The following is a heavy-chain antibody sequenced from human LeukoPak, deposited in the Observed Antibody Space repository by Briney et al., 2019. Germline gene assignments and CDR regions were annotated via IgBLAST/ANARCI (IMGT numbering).Heavy chain of an antibody. CDR1: GFTFSNYW. Sequence: GGSLRLSCAASGFTFSNYWMDWVRQAPGKGLEWVAKIKQDGSRKDYVDSVKGRFTISRDNSKNTLYLQMNSLRAEDTAVYYCAKRVLPATNPTWICPFGPWGQGTLVTVSS. J-gene: IGHJ5*02. CDR3: AKRVLPATNPTWICPFGP. D-gene: IGHD2-2*01. V-gene: IGHV3-7*03. CDR2: IKQDGSRK.